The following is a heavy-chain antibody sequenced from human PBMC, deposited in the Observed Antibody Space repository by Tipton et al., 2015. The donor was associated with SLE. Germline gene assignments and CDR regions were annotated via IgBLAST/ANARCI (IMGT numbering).Heavy chain of an antibody. J-gene: IGHJ3*02. CDR3: VRDIGAFDI. CDR2: VWYDGSHR. D-gene: IGHD3-3*01. V-gene: IGHV3-33*03. CDR1: GFTFSNYG. Sequence: SLRLSCVASGFTFSNYGMHWVRQAPGRGLEWVAVVWYDGSHRYYADSVEGRFTISRDNAKNSLYLQMNSLRAEDTAVYYCVRDIGAFDIWGQGTVVTVSS.